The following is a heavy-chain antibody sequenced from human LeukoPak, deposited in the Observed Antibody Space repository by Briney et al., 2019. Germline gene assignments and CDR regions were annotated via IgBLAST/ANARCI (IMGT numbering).Heavy chain of an antibody. CDR2: IKQDGSEK. V-gene: IGHV3-7*01. CDR3: ARASY. Sequence: PGGSLRLSCAESGFTSSSYWMSWVRQAPGKGLEWVAKIKQDGSEKYYVDSLKGRFTISRDNAKNSLYLQMNSLRAANTAVYYYARASYWGQGTLVTASS. CDR1: GFTSSSYW. J-gene: IGHJ4*02.